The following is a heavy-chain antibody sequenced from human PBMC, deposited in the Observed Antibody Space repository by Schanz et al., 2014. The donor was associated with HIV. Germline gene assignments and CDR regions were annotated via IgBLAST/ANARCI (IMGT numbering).Heavy chain of an antibody. CDR3: AKPEYDSRGNSQSHFDY. CDR2: ISESGGRT. D-gene: IGHD3-22*01. CDR1: GFSFSSFS. Sequence: EVQLVESGGGLVEPGGSLRLSCEASGFSFSSFSMNWVRQAPGKGLEWVSSISESGGRTYYADSVNGRFTISRDNSKNTLYLQMTTLRIDDTAVYYCAKPEYDSRGNSQSHFDYWGQGTLVTVSS. J-gene: IGHJ4*02. V-gene: IGHV3-23*04.